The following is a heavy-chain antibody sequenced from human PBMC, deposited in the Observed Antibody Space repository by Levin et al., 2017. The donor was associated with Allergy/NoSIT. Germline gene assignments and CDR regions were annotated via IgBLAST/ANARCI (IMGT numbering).Heavy chain of an antibody. J-gene: IGHJ3*02. CDR2: IIPFFGTT. CDR3: ARCIPRDAFDI. Sequence: WASVKVSCKASGDTFSTHAISWLRQAPGQGLEWVGEIIPFFGTTNYAQKFQDRVTITADKSTSAYMELSSLISEDTAVYYCARCIPRDAFDIWGQGTMVTVSS. CDR1: GDTFSTHA. V-gene: IGHV1-69*06.